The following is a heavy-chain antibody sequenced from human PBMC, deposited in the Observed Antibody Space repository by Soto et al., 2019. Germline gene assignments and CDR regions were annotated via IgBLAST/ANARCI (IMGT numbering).Heavy chain of an antibody. J-gene: IGHJ6*02. D-gene: IGHD6-19*01. CDR2: ISWNSGSI. Sequence: EVQLVESGGGLVQPGRSLRLSCAASGFTFDDYAMHWVRQAPGKGLEWVSGISWNSGSIGYADSVKGRFTISRDNAKNSLYLQMNSLRAEDTALYYCAEEDGQWLVRPNTRRGYYYYAMDVWGQGTTVTVSS. CDR3: AEEDGQWLVRPNTRRGYYYYAMDV. CDR1: GFTFDDYA. V-gene: IGHV3-9*01.